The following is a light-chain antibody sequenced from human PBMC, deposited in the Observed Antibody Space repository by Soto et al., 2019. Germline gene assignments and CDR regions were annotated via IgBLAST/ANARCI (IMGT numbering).Light chain of an antibody. V-gene: IGLV1-51*02. CDR2: ENS. Sequence: QSVLAQPPSVSAAPGQKVTISCSGNSPNIGSNDESRDQHLPGKAPNLLIYENSQRPSGIPDRYSGSKSGTSATLGITGLQSGDEADYYCETWDSSLIALFGTGTKVTVL. J-gene: IGLJ1*01. CDR1: SPNIGSND. CDR3: ETWDSSLIAL.